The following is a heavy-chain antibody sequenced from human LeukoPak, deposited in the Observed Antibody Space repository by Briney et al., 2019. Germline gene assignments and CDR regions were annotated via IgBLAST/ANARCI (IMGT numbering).Heavy chain of an antibody. CDR1: GGSISSYY. Sequence: SETLSLTCTVSGGSISSYYWSWIRQPPGKGLEWIGYIYYSGSTNYNPSLKSRVTISVDTSKNQFSLKLSSVTAADTAVYYCARGTYFWGHDAFDIWGQGTVVTASS. V-gene: IGHV4-59*01. D-gene: IGHD3-16*01. CDR2: IYYSGST. J-gene: IGHJ3*02. CDR3: ARGTYFWGHDAFDI.